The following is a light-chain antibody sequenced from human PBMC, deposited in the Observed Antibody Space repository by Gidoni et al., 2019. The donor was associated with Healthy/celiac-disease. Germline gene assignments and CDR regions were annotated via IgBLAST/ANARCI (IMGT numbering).Light chain of an antibody. CDR2: DAS. J-gene: IGKJ1*01. CDR3: QQYNSYSPT. V-gene: IGKV1-5*01. Sequence: DIQMTQSPSTLSASVGDRVTITCRARQSISSWLAWSQQKPGKAPKLLIYDASSLESGVPSRFSGSGSGPAFTLPISSLQPDDFAPYYCQQYNSYSPTFGQGPKVEIK. CDR1: QSISSW.